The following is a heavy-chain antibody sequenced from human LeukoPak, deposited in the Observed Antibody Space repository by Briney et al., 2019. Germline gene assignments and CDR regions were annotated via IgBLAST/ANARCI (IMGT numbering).Heavy chain of an antibody. V-gene: IGHV4-34*01. CDR2: INHSGST. Sequence: SETLSLTCAVYGGSFSGYYWSGLRQPPGKGLEWIGEINHSGSTNYNPSLKSRVTISVDTSKNQFSLKLSSVTAADTAVYYCARIVLRFLEWLPPYYYYYYMDVWGKGTTVTVSS. J-gene: IGHJ6*03. CDR3: ARIVLRFLEWLPPYYYYYYMDV. D-gene: IGHD3-3*01. CDR1: GGSFSGYY.